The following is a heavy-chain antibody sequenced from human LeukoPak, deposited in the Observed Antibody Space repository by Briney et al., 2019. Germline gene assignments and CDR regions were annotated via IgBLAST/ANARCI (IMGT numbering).Heavy chain of an antibody. D-gene: IGHD4-17*01. J-gene: IGHJ1*01. CDR3: ARVYGEHGDFQH. Sequence: GGSLSLSCAASGFTFSSYWMHWVRQAPGKGLVWVSRINSDGSRTSYADSVKGRFTISRDNAKNTLYLQMNSLRAEDTAVYYCARVYGEHGDFQHWGQGTLVTVSS. V-gene: IGHV3-74*01. CDR1: GFTFSSYW. CDR2: INSDGSRT.